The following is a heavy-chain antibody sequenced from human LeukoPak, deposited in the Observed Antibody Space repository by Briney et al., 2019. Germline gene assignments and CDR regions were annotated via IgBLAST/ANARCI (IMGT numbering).Heavy chain of an antibody. CDR2: ISGSGGST. D-gene: IGHD3-16*02. CDR1: RFTFSSYA. V-gene: IGHV3-23*01. Sequence: PGGSLRLSCAASRFTFSSYAMSWVRQAPGKGLEWVSAISGSGGSTYYADSVKGRFTISRDNSKNTLYLQMNSLRAEGTAVYYCAKDGYTYPYYFDYWGQGTLVTVSS. J-gene: IGHJ4*02. CDR3: AKDGYTYPYYFDY.